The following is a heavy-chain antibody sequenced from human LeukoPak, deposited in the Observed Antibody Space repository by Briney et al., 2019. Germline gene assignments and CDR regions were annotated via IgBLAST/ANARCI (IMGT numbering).Heavy chain of an antibody. CDR3: AREGGDYTLFDY. J-gene: IGHJ4*02. V-gene: IGHV1-8*03. D-gene: IGHD4-17*01. CDR1: GYTFTSYD. Sequence: ASVKVSCKASGYTFTSYDINWVRQATGQGLEWMGWMNPNSGNTGYAQKFQGRVTITRNTSISTAYMELSSLRSEDTAVYYCAREGGDYTLFDYWGQGTLVTVSS. CDR2: MNPNSGNT.